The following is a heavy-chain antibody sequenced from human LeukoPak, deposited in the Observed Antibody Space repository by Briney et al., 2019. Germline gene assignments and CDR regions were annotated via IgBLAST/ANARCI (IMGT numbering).Heavy chain of an antibody. Sequence: GGSLRLSCAASGFTFSSYSMNWVRQAPGKGLEWVSSISSSSSYIYYADSVKGRFTISRDNAKNSLYLQMNSLRAEDTAVYYCARESLAAAATGYYYYMDVWGKGTTVTVSS. CDR1: GFTFSSYS. D-gene: IGHD6-25*01. V-gene: IGHV3-21*01. J-gene: IGHJ6*03. CDR3: ARESLAAAATGYYYYMDV. CDR2: ISSSSSYI.